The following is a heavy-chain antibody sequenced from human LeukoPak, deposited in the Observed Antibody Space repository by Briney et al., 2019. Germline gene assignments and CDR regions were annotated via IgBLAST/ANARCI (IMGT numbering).Heavy chain of an antibody. CDR2: IKVDASEK. J-gene: IGHJ4*02. CDR3: ARLYGSASYNFDY. CDR1: GFTFSSYW. V-gene: IGHV3-7*01. Sequence: SGGSLRLSCAASGFTFSSYWMGWVRQAPGKGLEWVANIKVDASEKYYVDSVKGRFTISRDNAENSLYLQMNSLRAEDTAVYYCARLYGSASYNFDYWGQGTLVTVSS. D-gene: IGHD3-10*01.